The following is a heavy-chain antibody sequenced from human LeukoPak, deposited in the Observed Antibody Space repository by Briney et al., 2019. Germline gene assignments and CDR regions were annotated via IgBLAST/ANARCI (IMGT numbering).Heavy chain of an antibody. CDR2: IYYSGST. Sequence: SQTLSLTCTVSGGSISSGDYYWSWIRQPPGKGLEWIGYIYYSGSTYYNPSLKSRVTISVDTSKNQFSLKLSSVTAADTAVYYCAREPRNYYDILTGYPYDAFDIWGQGTMVTVSS. J-gene: IGHJ3*02. V-gene: IGHV4-30-4*01. CDR3: AREPRNYYDILTGYPYDAFDI. CDR1: GGSISSGDYY. D-gene: IGHD3-9*01.